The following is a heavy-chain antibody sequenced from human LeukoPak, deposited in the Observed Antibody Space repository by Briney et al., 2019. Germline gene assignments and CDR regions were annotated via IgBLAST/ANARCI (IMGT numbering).Heavy chain of an antibody. CDR3: AKDIVVVTAPRQGYFQH. V-gene: IGHV3-23*01. CDR2: ISGSGGST. J-gene: IGHJ1*01. CDR1: GFTFSSYA. Sequence: GSLRLSCAAPGFTFSSYAMSWVRQAPGKGLEWVSAISGSGGSTYYADSVKGRFTISRDTSKNTLYLQMNSLRAEDTAVYYCAKDIVVVTAPRQGYFQHWGQGTLVTVSS. D-gene: IGHD2-21*02.